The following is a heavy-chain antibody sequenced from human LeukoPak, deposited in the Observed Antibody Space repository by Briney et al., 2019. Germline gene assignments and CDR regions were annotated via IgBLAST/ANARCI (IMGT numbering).Heavy chain of an antibody. V-gene: IGHV3-23*01. Sequence: PGGSLRLSCVASRFTFSSSGMSWVRQPPGKGLEWVSGISDNSGKTYYADSVKGRFTISRDNSKDSLYLQMNSLRAEDTAIYYCAKLTMRDCYAPTDFWGQGTLVTVSS. CDR2: ISDNSGKT. CDR3: AKLTMRDCYAPTDF. J-gene: IGHJ4*02. CDR1: RFTFSSSG. D-gene: IGHD2-21*02.